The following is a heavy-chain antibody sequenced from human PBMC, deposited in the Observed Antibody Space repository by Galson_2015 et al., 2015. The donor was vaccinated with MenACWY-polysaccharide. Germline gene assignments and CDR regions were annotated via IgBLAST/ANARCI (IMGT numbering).Heavy chain of an antibody. V-gene: IGHV3-7*01. Sequence: SLRLSCAASGFTFSNFWMSWVRQAPGKGLEWVASIKQDGSEKYLVDSVKGRFTISRDNAENSLFLQMNSLRAEDTAVYYCARERGVRGVCCDQWGQGTLVTGAS. J-gene: IGHJ4*02. D-gene: IGHD3-10*01. CDR1: GFTFSNFW. CDR2: IKQDGSEK. CDR3: ARERGVRGVCCDQ.